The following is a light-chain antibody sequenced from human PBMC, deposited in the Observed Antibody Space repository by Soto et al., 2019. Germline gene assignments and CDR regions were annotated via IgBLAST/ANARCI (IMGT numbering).Light chain of an antibody. CDR2: ASS. CDR3: QKSHTIPYT. Sequence: DIQMTQSPSSLSASVGDRVTISCRASQPISISINWYQQKPGKAPKLLIYASSNLHGGVPSRFSGSGSGTHFTLTISSLHPEDFATYSCQKSHTIPYTFGQGTRLEIK. V-gene: IGKV1-39*01. J-gene: IGKJ5*01. CDR1: QPISIS.